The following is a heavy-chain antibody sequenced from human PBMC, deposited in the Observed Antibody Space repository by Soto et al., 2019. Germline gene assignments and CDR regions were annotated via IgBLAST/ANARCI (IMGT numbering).Heavy chain of an antibody. D-gene: IGHD3-3*01. CDR3: ARDRDFLYYFDY. CDR1: GFTFSSYA. Sequence: GGSLRLSCAASGFTFSSYAMHWVRQAPGKGLEYVSAISSNGGSTYYANSVKGRFTISRDNSKNTLYLQMGSLRAEDMAVYYCARDRDFLYYFDYWGQGTLVTVSS. CDR2: ISSNGGST. J-gene: IGHJ4*02. V-gene: IGHV3-64*01.